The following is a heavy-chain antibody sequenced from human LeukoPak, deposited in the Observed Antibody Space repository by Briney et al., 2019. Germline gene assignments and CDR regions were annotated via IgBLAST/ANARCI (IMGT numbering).Heavy chain of an antibody. CDR1: GFTFSSYA. J-gene: IGHJ3*02. CDR2: ISGSGGST. Sequence: PGGSLRLSCAASGFTFSSYAMSWVRQAPGKGLEWVSAISGSGGSTYYADSVKGRFTISRDNSKNTLYLQMNSLRAEDTAVYYCAKHYYGSGSHYDAFDIWGQGTMVTVSS. D-gene: IGHD3-10*01. V-gene: IGHV3-23*01. CDR3: AKHYYGSGSHYDAFDI.